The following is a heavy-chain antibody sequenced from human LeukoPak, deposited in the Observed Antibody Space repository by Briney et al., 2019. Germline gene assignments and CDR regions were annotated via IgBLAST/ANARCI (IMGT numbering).Heavy chain of an antibody. J-gene: IGHJ4*02. V-gene: IGHV3-23*01. CDR3: VQRGDAYNV. D-gene: IGHD5-24*01. Sequence: PGGSLRLSCAASGFTFSSYAMSWVRQAPGKGLEWLSAISGSGPNTYYADSVKGRFTISRDDSKNTLYLQMSSLRAEDTAVYYCVQRGDAYNVWGQGTMVTASS. CDR1: GFTFSSYA. CDR2: ISGSGPNT.